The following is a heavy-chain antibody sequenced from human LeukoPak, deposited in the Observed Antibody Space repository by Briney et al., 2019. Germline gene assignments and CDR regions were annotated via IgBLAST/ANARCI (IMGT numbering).Heavy chain of an antibody. V-gene: IGHV1-69*05. D-gene: IGHD4-17*01. J-gene: IGHJ4*02. CDR1: GGTFSSYA. Sequence: SVKVSCKASGGTFSSYAISWVRQAPGQGLEWMGRIIPIFGTANYAQKFQGRVTITTDESTSTAYMELSSLRSEDTAVYYCARDLVTTEGVFDYWGQGTLVTVSS. CDR2: IIPIFGTA. CDR3: ARDLVTTEGVFDY.